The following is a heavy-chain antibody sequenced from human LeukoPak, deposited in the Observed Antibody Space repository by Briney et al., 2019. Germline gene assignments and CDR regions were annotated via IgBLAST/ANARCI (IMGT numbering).Heavy chain of an antibody. D-gene: IGHD3-22*01. V-gene: IGHV1-46*01. CDR2: INPSGGST. J-gene: IGHJ4*02. CDR1: GYTFTSYY. CDR3: ARGREYYYDSSGYYYFDY. Sequence: GASVKVSCKASGYTFTSYYMHWVRQAPGQGLEWMGIINPSGGSTSYAQKFQGRVTTTRDTSTSTVYMELSSLRSEDTAVYYCARGREYYYDSSGYYYFDYWGQGTLVTVSS.